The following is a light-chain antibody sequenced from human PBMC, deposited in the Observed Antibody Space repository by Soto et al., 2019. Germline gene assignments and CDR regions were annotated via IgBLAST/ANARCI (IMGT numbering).Light chain of an antibody. CDR1: QGISNY. V-gene: IGKV1-27*01. J-gene: IGKJ1*01. Sequence: DIQMTQSPSSLSASVGDRVTITCRASQGISNYLAWYQQKPGKVPKLLIYAASTLQSGVPSRFSGSGSGQDFNLTINSLQPEDVPTYYCQKYNSAPRTLGQETKVEIK. CDR3: QKYNSAPRT. CDR2: AAS.